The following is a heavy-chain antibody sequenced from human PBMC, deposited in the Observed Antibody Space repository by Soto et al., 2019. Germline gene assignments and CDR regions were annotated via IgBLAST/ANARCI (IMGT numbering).Heavy chain of an antibody. CDR1: GFIFSNYA. J-gene: IGHJ4*02. CDR3: ATADYGSGSYYTLSFDS. CDR2: IRSNGGST. Sequence: EVQLLESGGGLVQPGGSLRLSCAASGFIFSNYAMTWVRQVPGKALEWVSDIRSNGGSTTYADSVKGRFTISRDNPKNTLYLQMDSLRLEDTAVYYCATADYGSGSYYTLSFDSWGQGTLVTVSS. V-gene: IGHV3-23*01. D-gene: IGHD3-10*01.